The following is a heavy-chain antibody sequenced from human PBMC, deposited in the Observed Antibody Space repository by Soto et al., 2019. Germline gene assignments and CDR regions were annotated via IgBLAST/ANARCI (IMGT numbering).Heavy chain of an antibody. Sequence: SETLSLTCAVYGGSFSGYYWSWIRQPPGKGLEWIGEINHSGSTNYNPSLKSRVTISVDTSKNQFSLKLSSVTAADTAVYYCAREVPYDYIWGSYRYSYYYYYMDVWGKGTTVTVSS. CDR2: INHSGST. CDR1: GGSFSGYY. J-gene: IGHJ6*03. V-gene: IGHV4-34*01. CDR3: AREVPYDYIWGSYRYSYYYYYMDV. D-gene: IGHD3-16*02.